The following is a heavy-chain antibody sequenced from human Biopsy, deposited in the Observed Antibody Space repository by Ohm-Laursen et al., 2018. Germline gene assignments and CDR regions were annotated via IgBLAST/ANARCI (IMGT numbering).Heavy chain of an antibody. CDR2: ISWHSGNR. CDR3: AKDVRVKVQLDGMDV. Sequence: SLRLSCAASGFTFADYAMHWVRQAPGKGLEWVSGISWHSGNRGYADSVKGRFTISRDNAKKLLYLQMNSLRAEDTALYYCAKDVRVKVQLDGMDVWGQGTTVTVSS. V-gene: IGHV3-9*01. CDR1: GFTFADYA. D-gene: IGHD1-1*01. J-gene: IGHJ6*02.